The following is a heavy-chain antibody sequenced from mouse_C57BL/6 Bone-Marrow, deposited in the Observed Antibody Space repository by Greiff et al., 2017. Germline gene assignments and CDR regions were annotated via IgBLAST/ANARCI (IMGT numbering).Heavy chain of an antibody. CDR3: ARREGLLRYAMDY. CDR1: GYSITSGYY. J-gene: IGHJ4*01. Sequence: VQLQQSGPGLVKPSQSLSLTCSVTGYSITSGYYWNWIRQFPGNKLKWMGYISYDGSNNYNPSLKNRISITRDTSKNQFFLKLNSVTTEDTATYYCARREGLLRYAMDYWGQGTSVTVSS. CDR2: ISYDGSN. V-gene: IGHV3-6*01. D-gene: IGHD1-1*01.